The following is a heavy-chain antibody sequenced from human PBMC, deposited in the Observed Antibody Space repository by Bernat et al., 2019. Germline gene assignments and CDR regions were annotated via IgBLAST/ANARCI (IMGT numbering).Heavy chain of an antibody. J-gene: IGHJ4*02. D-gene: IGHD5-12*01. V-gene: IGHV3-15*01. CDR2: IRSKADGGTT. CDR3: TTAPGVKGGYSGYDIDY. Sequence: EVQLVESGGDLVKPGGSLRLSCATSAFTFSNAWMSWVRQAPGKGLEWVGLIRSKADGGTTDYGAPVKGRFAISRDDSKSTLYLQMTSLRTEDTDVYYCTTAPGVKGGYSGYDIDYWGQGTLVTVSS. CDR1: AFTFSNAW.